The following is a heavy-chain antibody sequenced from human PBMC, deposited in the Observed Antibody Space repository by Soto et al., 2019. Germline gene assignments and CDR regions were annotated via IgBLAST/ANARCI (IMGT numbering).Heavy chain of an antibody. J-gene: IGHJ5*02. CDR3: ARIHSYDFWSGYYEGWFDP. D-gene: IGHD3-3*01. CDR2: IFSNDEK. V-gene: IGHV2-26*01. Sequence: QVTLKESGPVLVKPTETLTLTCTVSGFSLSNARMGVSWIRQPPGKALEWLAHIFSNDEKSYSTSLKSRLTISKDTSKSQVVLTMTNMDPVDTATYCCARIHSYDFWSGYYEGWFDPWGQGTLVTVSS. CDR1: GFSLSNARMG.